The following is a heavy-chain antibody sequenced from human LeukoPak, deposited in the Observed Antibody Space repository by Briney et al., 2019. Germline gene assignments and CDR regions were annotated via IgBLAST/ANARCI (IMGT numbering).Heavy chain of an antibody. D-gene: IGHD6-13*01. Sequence: GRSLRLSCAASGFTFSSYGMHWVRQAPGKGLEWVAVISYDGSNKYYADSVKGRFTISRDNSKNTLYLQMNSLRAEDTAVYYCVRDIAAAGTNYYGMDVWGQGTTVTVSS. J-gene: IGHJ6*02. CDR2: ISYDGSNK. CDR3: VRDIAAAGTNYYGMDV. V-gene: IGHV3-30*03. CDR1: GFTFSSYG.